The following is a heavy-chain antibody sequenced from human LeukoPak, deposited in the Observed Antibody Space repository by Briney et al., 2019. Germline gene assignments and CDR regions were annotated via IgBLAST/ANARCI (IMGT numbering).Heavy chain of an antibody. CDR3: ARDGRNYYDRSGYYSALAY. V-gene: IGHV3-30*03. CDR1: GFIFSRYG. Sequence: GGSLRLSCAASGFIFSRYGMHWVRQAPGKGLEWVAVVSHDGTETKYADSVKGRVNLSRDNSKNTVYLQMNSLRADDTAVYYCARDGRNYYDRSGYYSALAYWGQGTLVTVSS. CDR2: VSHDGTET. J-gene: IGHJ4*02. D-gene: IGHD3-22*01.